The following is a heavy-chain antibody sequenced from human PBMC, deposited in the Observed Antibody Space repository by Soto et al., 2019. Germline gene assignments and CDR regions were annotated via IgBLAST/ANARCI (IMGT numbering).Heavy chain of an antibody. V-gene: IGHV4-31*03. CDR3: ARAYDYVWGSYRVINAFDI. D-gene: IGHD3-16*02. CDR2: IYYSGST. Sequence: SETLSLTCTVSGGSISSGGYYWSWIRQHPGKGLEWIGYIYYSGSTYYNPSLKSRVTISVDTSKNQFSLKLSSVTAADTAVYYCARAYDYVWGSYRVINAFDIWGQGTMVT. CDR1: GGSISSGGYY. J-gene: IGHJ3*02.